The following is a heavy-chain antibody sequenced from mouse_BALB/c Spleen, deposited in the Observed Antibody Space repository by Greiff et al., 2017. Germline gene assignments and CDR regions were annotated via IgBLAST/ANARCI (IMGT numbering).Heavy chain of an antibody. CDR1: GFAFSRYW. V-gene: IGHV4-1*02. CDR2: INPDSSTI. J-gene: IGHJ4*01. CDR3: ARPVRYYAMDY. Sequence: EVKLMESGGGLVQPGGSLKLSCAASGFAFSRYWMSWVLQAPGKGLEWIGEINPDSSTINYTPSLKDKFIISRDNAKNTLYLQMSKVRSEDTALYYCARPVRYYAMDYWGQGTSVTVSS. D-gene: IGHD2-14*01.